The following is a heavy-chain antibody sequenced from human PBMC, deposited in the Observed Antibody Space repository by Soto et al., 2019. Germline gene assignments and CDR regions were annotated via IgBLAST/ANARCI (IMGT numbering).Heavy chain of an antibody. CDR1: GFTFDDYA. J-gene: IGHJ4*02. Sequence: GGSLRLSCAASGFTFDDYAMHWVRQAPGKGLEWVSGISWNSGSIGYADSVKGRFTISRDNAKNSLYLQMNSLRAEDTALYYCAKDWDYYGSGSYIDYWGQGTLVTVSS. V-gene: IGHV3-9*01. D-gene: IGHD3-10*01. CDR2: ISWNSGSI. CDR3: AKDWDYYGSGSYIDY.